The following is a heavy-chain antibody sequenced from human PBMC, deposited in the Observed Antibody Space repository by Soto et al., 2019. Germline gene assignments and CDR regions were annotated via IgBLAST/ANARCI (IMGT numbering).Heavy chain of an antibody. CDR2: ISAYNGNT. V-gene: IGHV1-18*01. Sequence: ASVKVSCKASGYTFTSYGISWVRQAPGQGLEWMGWISAYNGNTNYAQKLQGRVTMTTDTSTSTAYMELRSLGSDDTAVYYCARDFWDSEQLDYYYYMDVWGKGTTVTVSS. D-gene: IGHD6-6*01. J-gene: IGHJ6*03. CDR3: ARDFWDSEQLDYYYYMDV. CDR1: GYTFTSYG.